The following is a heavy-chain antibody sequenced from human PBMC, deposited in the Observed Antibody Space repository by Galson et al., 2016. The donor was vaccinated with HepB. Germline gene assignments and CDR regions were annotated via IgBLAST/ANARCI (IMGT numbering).Heavy chain of an antibody. J-gene: IGHJ3*02. CDR3: AREDSTSRNDAFDI. Sequence: ETLSLTCTVSGYSISSGYYWGWIRQPPGKGLEWIGSIYHSGSTYYNPSLKSRVTISVDTSKNQFSLKLNSVTAADTAVYYCAREDSTSRNDAFDIWGQGTMVIVSS. CDR2: IYHSGST. V-gene: IGHV4-38-2*02. D-gene: IGHD6-13*01. CDR1: GYSISSGYY.